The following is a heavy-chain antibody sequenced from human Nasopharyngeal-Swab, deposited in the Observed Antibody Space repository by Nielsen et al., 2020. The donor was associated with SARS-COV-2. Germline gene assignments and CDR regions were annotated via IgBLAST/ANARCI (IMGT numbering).Heavy chain of an antibody. V-gene: IGHV3-23*01. D-gene: IGHD3-3*01. CDR3: AKDGSDFSSDY. J-gene: IGHJ4*02. CDR2: ISGGDHT. CDR1: GFTFSRYA. Sequence: GESLKISCAASGFTFSRYAMIWVRQAPGKGLEWVSAISGGDHTYYADSVKGRFTISRDTSKNTLFLQMKNLRTEDTAIYYCAKDGSDFSSDYWGLGTLVTVSS.